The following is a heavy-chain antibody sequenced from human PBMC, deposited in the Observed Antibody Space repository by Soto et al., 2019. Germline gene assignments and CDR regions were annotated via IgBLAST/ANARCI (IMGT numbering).Heavy chain of an antibody. CDR1: GFTFSSYS. CDR3: AKGGPYYYDSSGYYDY. V-gene: IGHV3-48*01. Sequence: SGGSLRLSCAASGFTFSSYSMNWVRQAPGKGLEWISYISSSGPTIYYADSVKGRFTISRDNSKNTLYLQMNSLRAEDTAVYYCAKGGPYYYDSSGYYDYWGQGTLVTVSS. D-gene: IGHD3-22*01. CDR2: ISSSGPTI. J-gene: IGHJ4*02.